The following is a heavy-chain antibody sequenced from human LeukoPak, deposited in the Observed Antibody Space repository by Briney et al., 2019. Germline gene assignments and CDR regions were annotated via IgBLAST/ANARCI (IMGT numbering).Heavy chain of an antibody. Sequence: GGSLRLSCAASGFTVRNNYMSWVRRAPGKGLECVSVIYSGGSTFYADSVKGRFTVSRDNSKNTLYLQMNRLRAEDTAVYYCGRANGGNMWRGHYFDYWGQGTLVTVSS. J-gene: IGHJ4*02. CDR2: IYSGGST. CDR3: GRANGGNMWRGHYFDY. D-gene: IGHD4-23*01. CDR1: GFTVRNNY. V-gene: IGHV3-66*01.